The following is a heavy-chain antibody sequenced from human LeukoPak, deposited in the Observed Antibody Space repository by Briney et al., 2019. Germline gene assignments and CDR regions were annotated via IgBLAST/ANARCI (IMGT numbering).Heavy chain of an antibody. CDR1: GYTFIVCY. CDR2: INPNTGDT. J-gene: IGHJ4*02. CDR3: ATGGDCIIA. V-gene: IGHV1-2*02. D-gene: IGHD2-21*02. Sequence: ASVKVSFKASGYTFIVCYIHLTRQAPGQGLEWMGWINPNTGDTNYAQKFQDRVTMTRDTSISTAYMELSRLTSDDTAVYYCATGGDCIIARGQGTLVTVSS.